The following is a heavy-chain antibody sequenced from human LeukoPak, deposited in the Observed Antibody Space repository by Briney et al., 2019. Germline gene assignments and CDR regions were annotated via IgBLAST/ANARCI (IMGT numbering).Heavy chain of an antibody. CDR2: IYYSGST. V-gene: IGHV4-39*01. J-gene: IGHJ4*02. CDR3: ARHKVDYYDSSGYYNLDY. Sequence: ASETLSLTCTVSGGSISSSSYYWGWIRQPPGEGLEWIGSIYYSGSTYYNPSLKSRVTISVDTSKNQFSLKLSSVTAADTAVYYCARHKVDYYDSSGYYNLDYWGQGTLVTVSS. D-gene: IGHD3-22*01. CDR1: GGSISSSSYY.